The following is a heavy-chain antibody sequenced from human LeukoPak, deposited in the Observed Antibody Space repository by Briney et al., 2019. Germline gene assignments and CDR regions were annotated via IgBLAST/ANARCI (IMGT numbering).Heavy chain of an antibody. Sequence: GGSLRLSCAASGFTVSSNYMSWVRQAPGKGLEWVSVIYSGGSTYYADSVKGRFTISRDNSKNTLYLQMNSLRAEDTAVYYCARYPSTMVRGVNATPPTDFDYWGQGTLVTVSS. CDR2: IYSGGST. V-gene: IGHV3-66*01. J-gene: IGHJ4*02. CDR1: GFTVSSNY. CDR3: ARYPSTMVRGVNATPPTDFDY. D-gene: IGHD3-10*01.